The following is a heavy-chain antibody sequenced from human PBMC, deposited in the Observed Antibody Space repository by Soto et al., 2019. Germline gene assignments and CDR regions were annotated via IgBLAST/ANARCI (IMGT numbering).Heavy chain of an antibody. CDR2: ISSSSNYI. D-gene: IGHD2-2*01. V-gene: IGHV3-21*02. Sequence: EVQLVESGGGLVKPGGSLRLSCAASGFTFSSYSMNWVRQAPGKGLEWVSSISSSSNYIYYADSVKGRFTISRDNAKNSLYLQMNSLRAEDTAVYYCARVATTSWLIDYWGQGTLVTVSS. CDR1: GFTFSSYS. CDR3: ARVATTSWLIDY. J-gene: IGHJ4*02.